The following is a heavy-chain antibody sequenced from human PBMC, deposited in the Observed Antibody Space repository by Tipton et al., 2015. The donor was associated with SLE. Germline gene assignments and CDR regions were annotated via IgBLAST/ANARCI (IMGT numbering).Heavy chain of an antibody. CDR1: GYTFTSHY. D-gene: IGHD2-2*01. J-gene: IGHJ4*02. Sequence: QLVQSGAEVKRPGASVKVSCKASGYTFTSHYMHWVRQAPGQGLEWMGWISGDNGNTNYAQKFQDRVMLTTDKTTTTAYMDLMSLTSDDTAVYYCARAISQQYSTIWSDYWGQGTLVTVSS. CDR3: ARAISQQYSTIWSDY. CDR2: ISGDNGNT. V-gene: IGHV1-18*01.